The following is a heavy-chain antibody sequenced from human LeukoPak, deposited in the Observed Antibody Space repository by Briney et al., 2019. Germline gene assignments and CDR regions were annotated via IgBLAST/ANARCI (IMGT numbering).Heavy chain of an antibody. Sequence: GGSLRLSCAASGFSFSSYAMSWVRQAPGKGLEWVSIISGSGGSRYYADSVKGRFTISRDNSKNTLVLQMNSLRAEDTAVYYCAKSVESAVTTNPYFDYWGQGTLVTVSS. J-gene: IGHJ4*02. CDR3: AKSVESAVTTNPYFDY. V-gene: IGHV3-23*01. CDR2: ISGSGGSR. D-gene: IGHD4-17*01. CDR1: GFSFSSYA.